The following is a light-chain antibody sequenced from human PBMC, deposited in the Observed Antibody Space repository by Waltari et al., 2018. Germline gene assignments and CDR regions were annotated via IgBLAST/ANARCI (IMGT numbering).Light chain of an antibody. CDR2: DDT. V-gene: IGLV3-21*02. CDR1: NIGSKS. Sequence: SYVLAQPPSVSVAPGQTARITCGGNNIGSKSVHWFQQKPGQAPVLVVHDDTDRPSGIPERFSGSNSGNTATLTISRVEAGDEADDYCQVWESSNNHVVFGGGTKLTVL. CDR3: QVWESSNNHVV. J-gene: IGLJ2*01.